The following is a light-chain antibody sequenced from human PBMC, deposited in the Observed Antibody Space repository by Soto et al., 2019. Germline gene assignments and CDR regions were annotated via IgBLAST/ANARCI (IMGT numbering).Light chain of an antibody. Sequence: QSALTQPRSVSGSPGQSVTISCTGTSSDVGVYNYVTWYQQHPGRVPKVIIFEVTNRPSGVSNRFSGSKSGNTASLTISGLQPEDEADYYCSSYTTSTTWVFGGGTKVTVL. CDR3: SSYTTSTTWV. J-gene: IGLJ3*02. CDR1: SSDVGVYNY. CDR2: EVT. V-gene: IGLV2-14*01.